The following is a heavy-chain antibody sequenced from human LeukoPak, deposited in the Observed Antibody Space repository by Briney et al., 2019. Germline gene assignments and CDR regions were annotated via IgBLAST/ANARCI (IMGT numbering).Heavy chain of an antibody. J-gene: IGHJ4*02. CDR1: GGSISSYY. Sequence: SETLSLTCIVSGGSISSYYWSWIRQPPGKGLEWIGYIYYSGTTNYNPSLKSRVTLSVDTSKNQFSLKLTSVTAADTAVYYCARSSPITMVRGAFDYWGQGTLVTVSS. CDR2: IYYSGTT. CDR3: ARSSPITMVRGAFDY. D-gene: IGHD3-10*01. V-gene: IGHV4-59*01.